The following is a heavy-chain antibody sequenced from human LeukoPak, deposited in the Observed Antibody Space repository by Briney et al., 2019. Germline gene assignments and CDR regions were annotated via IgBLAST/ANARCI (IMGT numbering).Heavy chain of an antibody. Sequence: SETLSLTCTVSGGSISSGSYYWSWIRQPAGKGLEWIGRIYTSGSTNYNPSLKSRVTISVDTSKNQFSLKLSSLTAADTAVYYCARGHITILDYWGQGTLVTVSS. CDR1: GGSISSGSYY. CDR2: IYTSGST. CDR3: ARGHITILDY. J-gene: IGHJ4*02. V-gene: IGHV4-61*02. D-gene: IGHD3-9*01.